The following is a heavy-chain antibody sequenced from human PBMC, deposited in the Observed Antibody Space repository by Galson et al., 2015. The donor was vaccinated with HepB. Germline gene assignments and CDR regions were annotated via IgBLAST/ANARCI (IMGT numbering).Heavy chain of an antibody. D-gene: IGHD2-2*01. J-gene: IGHJ3*02. Sequence: SLRLSCAASGFTFSTYSMNWVRQAPGKGLEWVSSISSSSSYIYYADSVKGRFTISRDNAKNSLYLQMNSLRAEDTAVYYCASSGYCSSTSCYSDAFDIWGQGTMVTVSS. V-gene: IGHV3-21*01. CDR3: ASSGYCSSTSCYSDAFDI. CDR1: GFTFSTYS. CDR2: ISSSSSYI.